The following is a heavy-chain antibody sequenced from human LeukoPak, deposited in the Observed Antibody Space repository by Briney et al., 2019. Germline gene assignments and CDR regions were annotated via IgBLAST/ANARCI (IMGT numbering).Heavy chain of an antibody. J-gene: IGHJ4*02. CDR3: ARRAATMSISSYFDY. D-gene: IGHD2-2*01. CDR1: GGSISSSSYY. V-gene: IGHV4-39*01. CDR2: IYYSGST. Sequence: SSETLSLTSTVSGGSISSSSYYWGWIRQPPGKGLEWIGSIYYSGSTYYNPSLKSRVTISVDTSKNQFSLKLSSVTAADTAVYYCARRAATMSISSYFDYWGQGTLVTVSS.